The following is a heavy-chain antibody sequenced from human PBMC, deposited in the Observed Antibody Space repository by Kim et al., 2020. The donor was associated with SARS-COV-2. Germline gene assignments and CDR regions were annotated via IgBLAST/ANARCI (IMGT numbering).Heavy chain of an antibody. CDR2: ISWNSGSI. CDR3: AKDIQGHLYGSGGGYGMDV. J-gene: IGHJ6*02. CDR1: GFTFDDYA. D-gene: IGHD3-10*01. Sequence: GGSLRLSCAASGFTFDDYAMHWVRQAPGKGLEWVSGISWNSGSIGYADSVKGRFTISRDNAKNSLYLQMNSLRAEDTALYYCAKDIQGHLYGSGGGYGMDVWGQGTTVIVSS. V-gene: IGHV3-9*01.